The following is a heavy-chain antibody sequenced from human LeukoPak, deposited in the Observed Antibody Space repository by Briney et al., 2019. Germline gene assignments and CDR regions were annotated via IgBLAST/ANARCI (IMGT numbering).Heavy chain of an antibody. CDR2: FDPEDGET. J-gene: IGHJ6*03. CDR3: ATVGASTPYYYYYMDV. CDR1: GYTLTELS. V-gene: IGHV1-24*01. Sequence: ASVKVSCKVSGYTLTELSMHWVRQAPGKGLEWMGGFDPEDGETIYTQKFQGRVTMTEDTSTDTAYMELSSLRSEDTAVYYCATVGASTPYYYYYMDVWGKGTTVTVSS. D-gene: IGHD1-26*01.